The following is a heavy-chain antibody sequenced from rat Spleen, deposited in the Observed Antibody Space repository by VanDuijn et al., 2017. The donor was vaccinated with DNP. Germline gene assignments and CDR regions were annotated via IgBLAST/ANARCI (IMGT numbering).Heavy chain of an antibody. CDR1: GFTFSNYG. CDR3: TRGCSGGYSSYVMDT. Sequence: EGQLVESGGGLVQPGRSLKLSCAASGFTFSNYGMAWVRQTPTKGLEWVASITNTGGSTYYPDSVKGRFTISRDNAKSTLYLQMNSLRSEDTATYYCTRGCSGGYSSYVMDTWGQGASVTVSS. J-gene: IGHJ4*01. V-gene: IGHV5S13*01. CDR2: ITNTGGST. D-gene: IGHD1-11*01.